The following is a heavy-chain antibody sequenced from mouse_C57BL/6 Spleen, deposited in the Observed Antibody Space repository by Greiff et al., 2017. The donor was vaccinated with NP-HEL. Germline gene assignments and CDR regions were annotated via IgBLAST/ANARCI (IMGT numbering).Heavy chain of an antibody. CDR1: GYTFTSYW. CDR2: IDPSDSET. J-gene: IGHJ2*01. D-gene: IGHD1-1*01. V-gene: IGHV1-52*01. CDR3: ARWDYGSSLFDY. Sequence: QVHVKQPGAELVRPGSSVKLSCKASGYTFTSYWMHWVKQRPIQGLEWIGNIDPSDSETHYNQKFKDKATLTVDKSSSTAYMQLSSLTSEDSAVYYCARWDYGSSLFDYWGQGTTLTVSS.